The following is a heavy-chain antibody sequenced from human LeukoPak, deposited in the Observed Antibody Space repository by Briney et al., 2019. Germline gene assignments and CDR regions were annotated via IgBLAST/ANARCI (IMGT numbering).Heavy chain of an antibody. V-gene: IGHV4-34*01. J-gene: IGHJ6*02. Sequence: SETLSLTCAVYGGSFSGYYWSGIRQPPGKGLERIGEINHSGSTNYNPSLKSRVTISVDTSKNQFSLKLSSVTAADTAVYYCARGAVWQLVRFYYGMDVWGQGTTVTVSS. D-gene: IGHD6-13*01. CDR1: GGSFSGYY. CDR2: INHSGST. CDR3: ARGAVWQLVRFYYGMDV.